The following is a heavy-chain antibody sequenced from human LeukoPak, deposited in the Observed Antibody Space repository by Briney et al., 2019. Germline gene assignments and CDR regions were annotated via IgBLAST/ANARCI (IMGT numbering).Heavy chain of an antibody. CDR3: AKMKGHPLPKYYMDV. CDR2: IDYSGGSI. CDR1: GFTFSNYA. D-gene: IGHD1-26*01. J-gene: IGHJ6*01. V-gene: IGHV3-23*01. Sequence: GGSLRLSCAASGFTFSNYAMTWVRQAPGKGLEWVSTIDYSGGSIYYADSVKGRFTISRDNSKNTLYLEMNSLRAEDTAIYYCAKMKGHPLPKYYMDVWGQGTRSPSRQ.